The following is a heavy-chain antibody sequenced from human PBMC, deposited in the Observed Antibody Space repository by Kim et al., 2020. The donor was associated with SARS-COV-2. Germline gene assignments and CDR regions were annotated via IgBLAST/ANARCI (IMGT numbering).Heavy chain of an antibody. CDR1: GYSFTSYW. J-gene: IGHJ6*02. CDR2: IYPGDSDT. D-gene: IGHD6-13*01. CDR3: ASTGGNYSSSTTPRPYYYGMDV. Sequence: GESLKISCKGSGYSFTSYWIGWVRQMPGKGLEWMGIIYPGDSDTRYSPSFQGQVTISADKSISTAYLQWSSLKASDTAMYYCASTGGNYSSSTTPRPYYYGMDVWGQGTTVTVSS. V-gene: IGHV5-51*01.